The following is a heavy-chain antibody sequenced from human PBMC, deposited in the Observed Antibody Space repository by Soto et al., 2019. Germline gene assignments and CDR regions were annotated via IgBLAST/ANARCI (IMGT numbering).Heavy chain of an antibody. V-gene: IGHV4-59*08. CDR1: GGSISSYY. J-gene: IGHJ4*02. CDR2: IYYSGST. D-gene: IGHD3-10*01. CDR3: ARINYGSGSGFDY. Sequence: SETLSLTCTVSGGSISSYYWSWIRQPPGKGLEWIGYIYYSGSTNYNPSLKSRVTISVDTSKNQFSLKLSSVTAADTAVYYCARINYGSGSGFDYWGQGTLVTVSS.